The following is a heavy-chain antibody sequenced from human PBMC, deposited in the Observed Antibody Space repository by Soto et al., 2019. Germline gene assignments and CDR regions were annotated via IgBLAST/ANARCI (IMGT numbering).Heavy chain of an antibody. CDR3: ARGIATGQLDP. CDR1: GYTFTRYT. CDR2: INPDNGNT. D-gene: IGHD2-15*01. Sequence: QVQLVQSGAEVKKPGASVKISCKASGYTFTRYTMNWVRQAPGQRLEWMGWINPDNGNTKSSQKFQDRVTITRDTPAGTAYMDLSSLRSEDTAVYYCARGIATGQLDPWGQGTLVTVSS. V-gene: IGHV1-3*01. J-gene: IGHJ5*02.